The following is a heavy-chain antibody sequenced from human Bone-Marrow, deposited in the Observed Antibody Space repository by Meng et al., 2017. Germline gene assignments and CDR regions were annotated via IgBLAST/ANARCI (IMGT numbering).Heavy chain of an antibody. CDR1: GGSISSSSYY. J-gene: IGHJ4*02. CDR3: ARHPLDYQLLSTVFDY. CDR2: IYYSGST. Sequence: QLQLQESGPGLGKPSETLSLTCTVSGGSISSSSYYLGWIRQPPGKGREWIGSIYYSGSTYYNPSLKSRVTISVDTSKNQFSLKLSSVTAADTAVYYCARHPLDYQLLSTVFDYWGQGTLVTVSS. D-gene: IGHD2-2*01. V-gene: IGHV4-39*01.